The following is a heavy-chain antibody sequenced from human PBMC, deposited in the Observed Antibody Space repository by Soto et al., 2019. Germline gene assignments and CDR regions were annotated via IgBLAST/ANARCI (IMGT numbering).Heavy chain of an antibody. D-gene: IGHD6-19*01. Sequence: GESLKISCKGSGYSFTSYWISWVRQMPGKGLEWMGRIDPSDSYTNYSPSFQGHVTISADKSISTAYLQWSSLKASDTAMYYCARPPRGWFYYYYGMDVWGQGTTVTVSS. CDR2: IDPSDSYT. CDR3: ARPPRGWFYYYYGMDV. V-gene: IGHV5-10-1*01. CDR1: GYSFTSYW. J-gene: IGHJ6*02.